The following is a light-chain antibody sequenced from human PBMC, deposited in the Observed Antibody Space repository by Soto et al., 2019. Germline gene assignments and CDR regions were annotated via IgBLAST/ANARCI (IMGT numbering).Light chain of an antibody. CDR2: GAS. CDR3: QQYDNLPST. CDR1: QSVNSN. V-gene: IGKV3-15*01. Sequence: EIVMTQSPATLSVSPGERATLSCRASQSVNSNVAWYQQKPGQAPRLLLYGASTRATGIPARFSGSGSGTEYTLTISSLQSEDIATYYCQQYDNLPSTFGQGTRLEIK. J-gene: IGKJ5*01.